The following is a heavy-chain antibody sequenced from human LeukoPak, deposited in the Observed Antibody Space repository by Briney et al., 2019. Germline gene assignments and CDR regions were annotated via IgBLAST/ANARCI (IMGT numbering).Heavy chain of an antibody. Sequence: GGSLRLSCVASGFTFSSYAVTWVRQAPGKGLEWVSSISGSGGRTDYADSVKGRFTISRDNSKNTLYLQMNSLGADDTAVYYCVKGRGHCIDGVCHNYYYMDVWGKGTTVTVS. D-gene: IGHD2-8*01. J-gene: IGHJ6*03. V-gene: IGHV3-23*01. CDR1: GFTFSSYA. CDR3: VKGRGHCIDGVCHNYYYMDV. CDR2: ISGSGGRT.